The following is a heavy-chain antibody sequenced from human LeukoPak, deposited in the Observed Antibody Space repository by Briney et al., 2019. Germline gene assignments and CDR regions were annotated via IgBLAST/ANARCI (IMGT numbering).Heavy chain of an antibody. V-gene: IGHV3-23*01. CDR1: GFTFTSYA. D-gene: IGHD6-6*01. CDR2: ITSSGGST. J-gene: IGHJ4*02. Sequence: PGGSLRLSCADSGFTFTSYAMGWVRQAPGKGLEWVSHITSSGGSTYYADSVKGRFTISRDISKNTLYLQMNSLRAEDTAVYHCAHGLEYSSKSAFDHWGQGTLVTVSS. CDR3: AHGLEYSSKSAFDH.